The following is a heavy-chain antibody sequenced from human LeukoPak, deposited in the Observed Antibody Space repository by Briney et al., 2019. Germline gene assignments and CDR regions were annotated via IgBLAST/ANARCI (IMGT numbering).Heavy chain of an antibody. Sequence: PSETLSLTCTLSGGSLSSYYWSWIRQPPGKGLEWIGYIYYSGTTNYNPSLKSRVTISVDTSKNQFSLKLSSVTAADTAVYYCARGVYIAAAQYAYWGQGTLVTVSS. CDR1: GGSLSSYY. V-gene: IGHV4-59*01. D-gene: IGHD6-13*01. CDR3: ARGVYIAAAQYAY. CDR2: IYYSGTT. J-gene: IGHJ4*02.